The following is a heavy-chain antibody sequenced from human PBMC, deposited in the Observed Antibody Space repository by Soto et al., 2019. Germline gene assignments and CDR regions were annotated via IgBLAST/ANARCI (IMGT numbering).Heavy chain of an antibody. CDR2: IYSGGGA. D-gene: IGHD5-12*01. CDR1: GFTVYSNY. Sequence: GGSLRLSCVTSGFTVYSNYMNWVRQAPGKGLEWVSVIYSGGGAYYADSVKGRFTISRDNSKNTLFLQINSLRAEDTAVYYCARGDPRGYSGYKYYFDYWGQGTLVTVSS. CDR3: ARGDPRGYSGYKYYFDY. J-gene: IGHJ4*02. V-gene: IGHV3-66*01.